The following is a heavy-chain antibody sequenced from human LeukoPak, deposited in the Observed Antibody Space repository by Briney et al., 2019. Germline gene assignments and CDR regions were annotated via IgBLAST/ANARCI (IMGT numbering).Heavy chain of an antibody. CDR2: IYYSGST. Sequence: PSETLSLTCTVSGGSISSGGYYWSWIRQHPGKGLEWIGYIYYSGSTNYNPSLKSRVTISVDTSKNQFSLKLSSVTAADTAVYYCARGLSSSWYSYYYYGMDVWGQGTTVTVSS. CDR1: GGSISSGGYY. D-gene: IGHD6-13*01. J-gene: IGHJ6*02. CDR3: ARGLSSSWYSYYYYGMDV. V-gene: IGHV4-61*08.